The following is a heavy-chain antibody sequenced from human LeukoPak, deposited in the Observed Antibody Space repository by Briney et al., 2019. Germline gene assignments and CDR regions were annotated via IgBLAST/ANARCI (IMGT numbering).Heavy chain of an antibody. CDR3: ARSVAGYFDY. Sequence: PSETLSLTCTVSGGSISSSSYYWGWIRQPPGKGLEWIGSIYYSGSTYYNPSLKSRVTISVDTSKNQFSLKLSSVTAADTAVYYCARSVAGYFDYWGQGTLVSVSS. V-gene: IGHV4-39*01. D-gene: IGHD6-19*01. CDR2: IYYSGST. CDR1: GGSISSSSYY. J-gene: IGHJ4*02.